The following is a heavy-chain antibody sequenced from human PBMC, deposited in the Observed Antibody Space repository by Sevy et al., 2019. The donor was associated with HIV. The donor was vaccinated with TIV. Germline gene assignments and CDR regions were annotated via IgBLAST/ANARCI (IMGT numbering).Heavy chain of an antibody. J-gene: IGHJ4*02. D-gene: IGHD6-19*01. V-gene: IGHV3-30-3*01. CDR3: ARGCRIAVAGTDCFDY. CDR1: GFTFSSYA. Sequence: GGSLRLSCAASGFTFSSYAMHWVRQAPGKGLEWVAVISYDGSNKYYADSVKGRFTISRDNSKNTLHLQMNSLRAEDTAVYYCARGCRIAVAGTDCFDYWGQGTLVTVSS. CDR2: ISYDGSNK.